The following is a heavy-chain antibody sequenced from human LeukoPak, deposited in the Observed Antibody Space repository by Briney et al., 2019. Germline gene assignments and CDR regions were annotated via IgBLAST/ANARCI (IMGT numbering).Heavy chain of an antibody. CDR1: GFTVSSDY. J-gene: IGHJ6*02. V-gene: IGHV3-53*01. CDR3: AKHLGVNYYYSMDV. CDR2: IYSGGST. Sequence: PGGSLRLSCAASGFTVSSDYMSWVRQPLGKGLEWGSVIYSGGSTNYTDSVKGRFTISRDNSKNTLHLQMNSLRVEDTAVYYCAKHLGVNYYYSMDVWGQGTTVTVSS. D-gene: IGHD2-8*01.